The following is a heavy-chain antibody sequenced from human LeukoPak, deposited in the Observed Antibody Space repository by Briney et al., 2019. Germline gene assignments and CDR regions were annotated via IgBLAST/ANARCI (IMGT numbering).Heavy chain of an antibody. Sequence: GGSLRLSCAASGFTLSSYSMNWIRQAPGKGLEWVSSISSSSSYIYYADSVKGRFTISRDNAKNSLYLQMNSLRAEDTAVYYCAELGITMIGGVWGKGTTVTISS. J-gene: IGHJ6*04. CDR2: ISSSSSYI. V-gene: IGHV3-21*01. CDR1: GFTLSSYS. D-gene: IGHD3-10*02. CDR3: AELGITMIGGV.